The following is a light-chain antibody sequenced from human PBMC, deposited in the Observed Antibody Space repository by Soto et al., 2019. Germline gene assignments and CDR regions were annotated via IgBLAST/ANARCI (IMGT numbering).Light chain of an antibody. Sequence: QSALTQPASVSGSPGQSITISCTGTSSDVGGYNYVSWYQQHPDKAPKLMIYEVSNRPSGVSNRFSGSKSGNTASLTISGLQADDEADYYCYSYTRSTSYVFGTGTKLTVL. CDR3: YSYTRSTSYV. J-gene: IGLJ1*01. CDR1: SSDVGGYNY. V-gene: IGLV2-14*01. CDR2: EVS.